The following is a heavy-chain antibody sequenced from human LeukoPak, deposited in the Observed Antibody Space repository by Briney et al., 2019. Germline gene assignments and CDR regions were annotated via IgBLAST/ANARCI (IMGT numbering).Heavy chain of an antibody. CDR3: VKVAKYYYGSETYYFFEH. D-gene: IGHD3-10*01. CDR2: ISWDGGST. Sequence: PGGSLRLSCAASGFTFDDYAMHWVRQAPGKGLECVSLISWDGGSTYYADSVKGRFTISRDNAKNSLYLQMNSLRVEDTAIYYCVKVAKYYYGSETYYFFEHWGQGTPVTASS. CDR1: GFTFDDYA. J-gene: IGHJ4*02. V-gene: IGHV3-43D*03.